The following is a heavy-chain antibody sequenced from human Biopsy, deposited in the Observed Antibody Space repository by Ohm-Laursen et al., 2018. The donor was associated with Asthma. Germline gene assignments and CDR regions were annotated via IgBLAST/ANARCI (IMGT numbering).Heavy chain of an antibody. CDR2: ISKDASTQ. CDR3: VRDGTDDAFDI. J-gene: IGHJ3*02. D-gene: IGHD1-1*01. CDR1: GFSFSNFA. Sequence: SLRLSCTASGFSFSNFAIHWVRQAPGKGLEWVGVISKDASTQDYADSVKGRFTMARGNSKNTLDLQMNSLREEGTAVYYCVRDGTDDAFDIWGQGTVVSVSS. V-gene: IGHV3-30*05.